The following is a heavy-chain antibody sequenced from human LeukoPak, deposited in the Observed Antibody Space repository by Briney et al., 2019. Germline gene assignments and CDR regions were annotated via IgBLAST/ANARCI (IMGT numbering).Heavy chain of an antibody. CDR2: IYHSGST. Sequence: PSETLSLTCAVSGASISSSNWWSWVRQPPGRGLEWIGEIYHSGSTNYNPSLKSRVTISVDTSKNQFSLKLSSVTAADTAVYYCARGTVVVPAATDVWGQGTTVTVSS. J-gene: IGHJ6*02. V-gene: IGHV4-4*02. CDR3: ARGTVVVPAATDV. CDR1: GASISSSNW. D-gene: IGHD2-2*01.